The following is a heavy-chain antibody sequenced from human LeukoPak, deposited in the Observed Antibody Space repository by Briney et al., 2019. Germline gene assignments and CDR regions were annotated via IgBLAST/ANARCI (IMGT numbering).Heavy chain of an antibody. CDR3: ARVGHSSRQAPYYYYGMDV. V-gene: IGHV1-8*01. CDR2: MNPNSGNT. Sequence: EASVKVSCKASGYTLTSYDINWVRQATGQGLEWMGWMNPNSGNTGYAQKFQGRVTMTRNTSISTAYMELSSLRSEDTAVYYCARVGHSSRQAPYYYYGMDVWGQGTTVTVSS. CDR1: GYTLTSYD. J-gene: IGHJ6*02. D-gene: IGHD6-13*01.